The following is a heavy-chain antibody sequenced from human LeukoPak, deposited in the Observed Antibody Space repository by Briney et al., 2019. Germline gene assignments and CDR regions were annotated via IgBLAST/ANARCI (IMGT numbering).Heavy chain of an antibody. CDR3: AREGKTAAYLFDY. Sequence: SETLSLTCTVSGGSISSYYWSWIRQPPGKGLEWIGYIYYSGSTNYNPSLKSRVTISVDTSKNQFSLKLSSVTAADTAVYYCAREGKTAAYLFDYWGQGTLVTVSS. D-gene: IGHD6-13*01. V-gene: IGHV4-59*12. CDR2: IYYSGST. CDR1: GGSISSYY. J-gene: IGHJ4*02.